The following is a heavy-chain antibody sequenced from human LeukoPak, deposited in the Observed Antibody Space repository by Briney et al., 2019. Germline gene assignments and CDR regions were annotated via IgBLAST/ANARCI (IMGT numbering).Heavy chain of an antibody. D-gene: IGHD6-13*01. J-gene: IGHJ5*02. CDR1: GFTFSSYG. CDR2: IRYDGSNK. CDR3: AKVVAAAGTTEGYWFDP. V-gene: IGHV3-30*02. Sequence: GGSLRLSCAASGFTFSSYGMHWVRQAPGKGLEWVSFIRYDGSNKYYADSVKGRFTISRDNSKNTLYLQMNSLRAEDTAVYYCAKVVAAAGTTEGYWFDPWGQGTLVTVSS.